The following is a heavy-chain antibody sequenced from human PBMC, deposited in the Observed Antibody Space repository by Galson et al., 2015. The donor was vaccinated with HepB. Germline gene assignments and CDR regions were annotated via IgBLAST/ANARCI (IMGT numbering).Heavy chain of an antibody. CDR1: GDSVTSNSAV. CDR3: AYGSDV. J-gene: IGHJ6*02. Sequence: CAISGDSVTSNSAVWNWIRQSPSRGLEWLGRTYFRSTWRIDYAMSVKSRITISADTSDNQFSLLLRSVTPEDTAVYYCAYGSDVWGPGTTVSVSS. CDR2: TYFRSTWRI. V-gene: IGHV6-1*01.